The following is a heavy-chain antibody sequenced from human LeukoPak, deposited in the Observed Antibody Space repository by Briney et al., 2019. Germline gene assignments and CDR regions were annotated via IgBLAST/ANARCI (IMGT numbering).Heavy chain of an antibody. CDR2: IYYSGST. J-gene: IGHJ5*02. D-gene: IGHD2-8*01. V-gene: IGHV4-59*01. CDR1: GGSISSYY. Sequence: SETLSLTXTVSGGSISSYYWSWIRQPPGKGLEWIGYIYYSGSTNYNPSLKSRVTISVDTSKNQFSLKLSSVTAADTAVYYCARVRRGYCTNGVCHRWFDPWGQGTLVTVSS. CDR3: ARVRRGYCTNGVCHRWFDP.